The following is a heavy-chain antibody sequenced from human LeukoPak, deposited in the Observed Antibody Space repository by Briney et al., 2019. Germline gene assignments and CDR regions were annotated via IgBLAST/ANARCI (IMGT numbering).Heavy chain of an antibody. CDR1: GFTFSSYW. Sequence: GGSLRLSCAASGFTFSSYWMHWVRQAPGKGLVWVSRINSDGSSTSYADSVKGRFTISRDNAKNTLYLQMNSLRVEDTAVYYCARARNYYYGSGSYYLFAFDIWGQGTMVTVSS. V-gene: IGHV3-74*01. CDR3: ARARNYYYGSGSYYLFAFDI. CDR2: INSDGSST. J-gene: IGHJ3*02. D-gene: IGHD3-10*01.